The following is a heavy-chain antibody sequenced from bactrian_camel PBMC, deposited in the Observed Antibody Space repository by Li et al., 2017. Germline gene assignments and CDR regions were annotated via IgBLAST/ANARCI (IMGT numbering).Heavy chain of an antibody. CDR1: GDTSRIAT. J-gene: IGHJ4*01. CDR3: VRAGGTWYLAHEYNY. CDR2: IVRGSHT. Sequence: QLVESGGGSVHSGGSLRLSCAASGDTSRIATRAWFRQATGKEREAVAAIVRGSHTDYHAAVKGRFTISQDTPKNTVYLQMNSLKPEDTAVYYCVRAGGTWYLAHEYNYWGQGTQVTVS. V-gene: IGHV3S53*01. D-gene: IGHD6*01.